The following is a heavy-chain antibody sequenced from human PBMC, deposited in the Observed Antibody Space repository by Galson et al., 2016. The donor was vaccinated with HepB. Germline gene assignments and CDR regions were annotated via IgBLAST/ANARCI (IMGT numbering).Heavy chain of an antibody. D-gene: IGHD6-19*01. CDR1: GGTFRTYG. Sequence: SVKVSCKASGGTFRTYGINWVRQAPGQGLEWMGGIIPLFGTANYAQKFQGRVTITADESTTTVYMELSSLRSEDTAVHYCARGSEGIAVAGTGYFDLWGRGTLVTVSS. V-gene: IGHV1-69*13. J-gene: IGHJ2*01. CDR3: ARGSEGIAVAGTGYFDL. CDR2: IIPLFGTA.